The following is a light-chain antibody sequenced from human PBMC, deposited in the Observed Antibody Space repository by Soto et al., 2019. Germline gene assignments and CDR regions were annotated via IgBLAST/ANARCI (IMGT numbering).Light chain of an antibody. V-gene: IGLV2-14*01. J-gene: IGLJ2*01. CDR1: SRHIGDFKY. CDR2: DVS. Sequence: QSALTQPASVSGSPGQSITISCTATSRHIGDFKYVSWYQQHPSRAPKLMIYDVSYRPSGVSDRFSGSKSGNTASLTISGLQAEDEAEYYCGSYTTGTTPVVFGGGTKL. CDR3: GSYTTGTTPVV.